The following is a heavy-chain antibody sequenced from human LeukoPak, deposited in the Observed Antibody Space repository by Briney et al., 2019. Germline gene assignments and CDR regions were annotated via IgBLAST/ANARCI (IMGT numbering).Heavy chain of an antibody. CDR2: ISYSGST. V-gene: IGHV4-59*12. Sequence: PSETLSLTCTVSGGSMSSNYWSWIRQPPGKGLEWIGYISYSGSTNYNPSLKSRVTISVDTSKNQFSLKLSSVTAADTAVYYCARAGDYEGFGEFQDYYFDYWGQATLVTVSS. J-gene: IGHJ4*02. CDR1: GGSMSSNY. D-gene: IGHD3-10*01. CDR3: ARAGDYEGFGEFQDYYFDY.